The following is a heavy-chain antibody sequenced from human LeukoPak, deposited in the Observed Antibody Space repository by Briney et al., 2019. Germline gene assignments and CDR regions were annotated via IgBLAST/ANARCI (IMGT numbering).Heavy chain of an antibody. CDR2: TRNKGNSYTT. Sequence: PGGSLRLSCAASGFTFSDHYMDWVRQAPGKGLEWVGRTRNKGNSYTTEYAASVKGRFTISRDGSKNSLYLQMNSLKTEDTAVYYCIRVVYSGKPRGVDWGQGTLVTVSS. CDR3: IRVVYSGKPRGVD. CDR1: GFTFSDHY. J-gene: IGHJ4*02. D-gene: IGHD4-23*01. V-gene: IGHV3-72*01.